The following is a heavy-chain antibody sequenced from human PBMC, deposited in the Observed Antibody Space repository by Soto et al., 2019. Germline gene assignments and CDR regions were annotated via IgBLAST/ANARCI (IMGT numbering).Heavy chain of an antibody. D-gene: IGHD2-15*01. CDR2: IYYTGST. CDR1: GGSISSSSYY. V-gene: IGHV4-39*01. Sequence: QLQLHESGPGLVKPSETLSLTCTVSGGSISSSSYYWGWIRQPPGKGLEWIGSIYYTGSTYYNPSLKSRVTISVDTSKNQFSLKLSSVTAADTAVYYCAKVVAATHYFDYWGQGTLVTVSS. J-gene: IGHJ4*02. CDR3: AKVVAATHYFDY.